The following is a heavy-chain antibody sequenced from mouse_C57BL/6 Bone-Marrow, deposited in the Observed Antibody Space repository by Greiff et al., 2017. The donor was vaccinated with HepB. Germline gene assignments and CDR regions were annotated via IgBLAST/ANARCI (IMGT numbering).Heavy chain of an antibody. J-gene: IGHJ3*01. CDR2: IWSGGST. D-gene: IGHD3-3*01. CDR1: GFSLTSYG. CDR3: ASPRLGPFAY. V-gene: IGHV2-2*01. Sequence: VKLVESGPGLVQPSQSLSITCTVSGFSLTSYGVHWVRQSPGKGLEWLGVIWSGGSTDYNAAFISRLSISKDNSKSQVFFKMNSLQADDTAIYYCASPRLGPFAYWGQGTLVTVSA.